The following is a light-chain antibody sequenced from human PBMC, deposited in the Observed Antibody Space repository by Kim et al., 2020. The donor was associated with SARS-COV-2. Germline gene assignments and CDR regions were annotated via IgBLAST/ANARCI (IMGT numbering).Light chain of an antibody. V-gene: IGKV3-20*01. CDR2: GAS. CDR1: QSVSGSY. Sequence: EIVLTQSPGTLSLSPGERATLSCRASQSVSGSYLAWYQQKPGQAPRLLIYGASSRATGIPDRFSGSGSGTDFTLTISRLEPEDFAVYYCQQYGSSPYTFGQGTKLEL. CDR3: QQYGSSPYT. J-gene: IGKJ2*01.